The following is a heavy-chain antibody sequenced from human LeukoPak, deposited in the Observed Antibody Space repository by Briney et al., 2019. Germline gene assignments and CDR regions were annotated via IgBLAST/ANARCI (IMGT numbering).Heavy chain of an antibody. V-gene: IGHV4-4*03. CDR2: IYHSGST. J-gene: IGHJ4*02. CDR1: GGSISSSNW. CDR3: ARGRGRDGDNLVR. D-gene: IGHD5-24*01. Sequence: PGTLSLTCAVSGGSISSSNWWSWVRQPPGKGLEWIGEIYHSGSTNYNPSLKSRVTISVDKSKNQFSLKLTSVTTADTAVYYCARGRGRDGDNLVRWSQGTLVTVSS.